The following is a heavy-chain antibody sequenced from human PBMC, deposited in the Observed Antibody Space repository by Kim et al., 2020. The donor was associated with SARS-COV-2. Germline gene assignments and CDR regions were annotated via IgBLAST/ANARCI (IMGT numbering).Heavy chain of an antibody. Sequence: ASVKVSCKASGYTFTSYAMHWVRQAPGQRLEWMGWINAGNGNTKYSQKFQGRVTITRDTSASTAYMELSSLRSEDTAVYYCANLMGVGATPLGYYWGQGTLVTVSS. CDR2: INAGNGNT. J-gene: IGHJ4*02. V-gene: IGHV1-3*01. CDR3: ANLMGVGATPLGYY. D-gene: IGHD1-26*01. CDR1: GYTFTSYA.